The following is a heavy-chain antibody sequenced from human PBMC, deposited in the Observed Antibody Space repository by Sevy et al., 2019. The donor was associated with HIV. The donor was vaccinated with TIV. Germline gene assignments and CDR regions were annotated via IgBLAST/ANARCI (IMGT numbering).Heavy chain of an antibody. Sequence: ASVKVSCKASGYTFTGYYMHWVRQAPGQGLEWMGWINPNSGGTNYAQKFQGRVTMTRDTSISTAYMELSRLRSDDTAVYYCARVPSCGGDCYSVPYFDYWGQRTLVTASS. CDR2: INPNSGGT. J-gene: IGHJ4*02. CDR1: GYTFTGYY. CDR3: ARVPSCGGDCYSVPYFDY. V-gene: IGHV1-2*02. D-gene: IGHD2-21*02.